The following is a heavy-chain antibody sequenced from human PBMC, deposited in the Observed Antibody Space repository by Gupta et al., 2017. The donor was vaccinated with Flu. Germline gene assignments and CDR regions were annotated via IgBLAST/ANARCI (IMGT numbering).Heavy chain of an antibody. V-gene: IGHV3-23*01. CDR2: ISGSGGST. Sequence: EVQLLESGGGLVQPGGSLRLSCAASGFTFSSYAMSWVRQAPGQGLEWVSAISGSGGSTYYADSVKGRFTISRDNSKNTLYLKRNSRRAEDTAVYYGAKLGGLGGVVVAANPYYYYYGMDVWGQGTTVTVSS. J-gene: IGHJ6*02. CDR3: AKLGGLGGVVVAANPYYYYYGMDV. CDR1: GFTFSSYA. D-gene: IGHD2-15*01.